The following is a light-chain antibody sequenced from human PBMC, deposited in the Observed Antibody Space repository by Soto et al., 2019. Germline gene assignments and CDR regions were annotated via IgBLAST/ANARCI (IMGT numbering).Light chain of an antibody. CDR3: AAWDDSLNGVV. Sequence: QSVLTQPPSASVTPGQRVTISCSGSRSNIGSNTVNWYQQLPGTAPKLLIYSNNQRPSGVPDRFSGSKSGTSASLAISGLQSEYEADYYCAAWDDSLNGVVFGGGTKLTVL. J-gene: IGLJ2*01. CDR2: SNN. CDR1: RSNIGSNT. V-gene: IGLV1-44*01.